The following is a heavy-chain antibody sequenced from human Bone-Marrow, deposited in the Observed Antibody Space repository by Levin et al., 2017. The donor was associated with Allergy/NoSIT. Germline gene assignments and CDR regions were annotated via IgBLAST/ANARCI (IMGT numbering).Heavy chain of an antibody. Sequence: KISCKLSGYSFTDYYFHWVKQAPGKGLEWMGLLDPEDEETMYADKFQGRVSITADTSTDTVFMELRSLSSEDTAVYYCAIFLLCGGDCHPDYWGQGTLVTVSS. D-gene: IGHD2-21*02. CDR1: GYSFTDYY. CDR2: LDPEDEET. CDR3: AIFLLCGGDCHPDY. J-gene: IGHJ4*02. V-gene: IGHV1-69-2*01.